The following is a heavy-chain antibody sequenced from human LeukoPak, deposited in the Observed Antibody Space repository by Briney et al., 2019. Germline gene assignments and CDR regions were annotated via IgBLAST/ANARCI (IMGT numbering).Heavy chain of an antibody. CDR2: ISPYNGNT. CDR3: ARELSYYGSGNYYQGRGYYFDY. CDR1: GYTLTTNG. D-gene: IGHD3-10*01. Sequence: ASVKVSCKASGYTLTTNGISWVRQAPGQGLEWMGWISPYNGNTNYAEKVQGRITMTTDTYTRTVFMELGSLTSDDTAVYYCARELSYYGSGNYYQGRGYYFDYWGQGTLLTVYS. J-gene: IGHJ4*02. V-gene: IGHV1-18*01.